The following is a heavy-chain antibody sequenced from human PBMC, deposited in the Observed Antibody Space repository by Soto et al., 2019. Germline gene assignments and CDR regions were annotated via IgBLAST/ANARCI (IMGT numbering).Heavy chain of an antibody. CDR3: ASFEYSSSSFYYYYGMDV. D-gene: IGHD6-6*01. Sequence: GASVKVSCKASGHTFTSYYMHWVRQAPGQGLEWMGWINPNSGGTNYAQKFQGRVTMTRDTSISTAYMELSRLRSDDTAVYYCASFEYSSSSFYYYYGMDVWGQGTTVTVSS. CDR2: INPNSGGT. J-gene: IGHJ6*02. V-gene: IGHV1-2*02. CDR1: GHTFTSYY.